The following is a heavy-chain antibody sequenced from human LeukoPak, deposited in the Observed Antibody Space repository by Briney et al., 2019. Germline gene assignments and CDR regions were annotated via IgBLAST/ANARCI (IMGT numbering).Heavy chain of an antibody. CDR3: ARGEVGYCSSTSCYREDY. Sequence: SETLSLTCAVSGGSISSGDYYWSWIRQPPGKGLEWIGYIYYSGSTYYNPSLKSRVTISVDTSKNQFSLKLSSVTAADTAVYYCARGEVGYCSSTSCYREDYWGQGTLVTVSS. D-gene: IGHD2-2*02. V-gene: IGHV4-30-4*08. CDR2: IYYSGST. J-gene: IGHJ4*02. CDR1: GGSISSGDYY.